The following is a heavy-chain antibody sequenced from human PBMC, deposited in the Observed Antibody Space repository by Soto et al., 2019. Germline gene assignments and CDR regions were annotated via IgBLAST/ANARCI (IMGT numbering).Heavy chain of an antibody. CDR3: ARITRSSGWYGAYYYYGMDV. V-gene: IGHV2-70*01. J-gene: IGHJ6*02. D-gene: IGHD6-19*01. Sequence: GSGPTLVNPTQTLTLTCTFSGFSLSTSGMCVSWIRQPPGKALEWLALIDWDDDKYYSTSLKTRLTISKDTSKNQVVLTMTNMDPVDTATYYCARITRSSGWYGAYYYYGMDVWGQGTTVTVSS. CDR2: IDWDDDK. CDR1: GFSLSTSGMC.